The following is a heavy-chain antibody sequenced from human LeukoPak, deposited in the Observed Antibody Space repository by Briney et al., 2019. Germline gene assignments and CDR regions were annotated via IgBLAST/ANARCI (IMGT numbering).Heavy chain of an antibody. Sequence: ASVKVSCKASGGTFSSYAISWVRQAPGQGLEWMGWINTNTGNPTYAQGFTGRFVFSLDTSVSTAYLQISSLKAEDTAVYYCARDTPRYSGYDHGDYWGQGTLVTVSS. J-gene: IGHJ4*02. CDR2: INTNTGNP. CDR1: GGTFSSYA. CDR3: ARDTPRYSGYDHGDY. V-gene: IGHV7-4-1*02. D-gene: IGHD5-12*01.